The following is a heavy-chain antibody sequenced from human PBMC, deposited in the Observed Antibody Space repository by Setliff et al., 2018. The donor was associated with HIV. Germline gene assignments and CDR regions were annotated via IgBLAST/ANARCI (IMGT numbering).Heavy chain of an antibody. V-gene: IGHV4-30-4*08. J-gene: IGHJ3*02. CDR3: ARLGYSGSLVGAFDI. CDR1: GDSIISGDYY. Sequence: SGDSIISGDYYWSWIRQSPGKGLEWIGYITYSGSAYYNPSLKSRVTISIDTSNNQISLRLSSVTAADTAMYYCARLGYSGSLVGAFDIWGQGTVVTVSS. CDR2: ITYSGSA. D-gene: IGHD1-26*01.